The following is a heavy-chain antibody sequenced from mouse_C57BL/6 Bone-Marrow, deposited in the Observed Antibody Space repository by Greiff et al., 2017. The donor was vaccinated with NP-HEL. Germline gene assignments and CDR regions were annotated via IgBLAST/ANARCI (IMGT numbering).Heavy chain of an antibody. V-gene: IGHV1-69*01. CDR3: ARRGYYGSSYWYFDV. D-gene: IGHD1-1*01. CDR1: GYTFTSYW. J-gene: IGHJ1*03. Sequence: VKLQQPGAELVMPGASVKLSCKASGYTFTSYWMHWVKQRPGQGLEWIGEIDPSDSYTNYNQKFKGKSTLTVDKSSSTAYMQLSSLTSEDSAVYYCARRGYYGSSYWYFDVWGTGTTVTVSS. CDR2: IDPSDSYT.